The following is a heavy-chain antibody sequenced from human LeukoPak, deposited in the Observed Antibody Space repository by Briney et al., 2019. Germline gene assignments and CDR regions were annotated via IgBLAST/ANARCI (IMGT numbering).Heavy chain of an antibody. D-gene: IGHD3-22*01. J-gene: IGHJ4*02. CDR2: ISGNGGST. V-gene: IGHV3-64*02. Sequence: GGSLRLSCAASGFTFSSYAMHWVRQAPGKGLEYVSAISGNGGSTYYADSVKGRFTISRDNSKNTLYLQMGSLRAEDMAVYYCARGATDYYDSSGYYYFDYWGQGTLVTVSS. CDR1: GFTFSSYA. CDR3: ARGATDYYDSSGYYYFDY.